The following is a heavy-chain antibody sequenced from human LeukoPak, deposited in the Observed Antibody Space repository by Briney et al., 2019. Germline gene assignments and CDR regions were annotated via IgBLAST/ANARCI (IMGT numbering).Heavy chain of an antibody. CDR1: GGSFSGYY. J-gene: IGHJ4*02. Sequence: ETLSLTCAVYGGSFSGYYWSWIRQPPGKGLEWGANIKQDGSEKYYVDSVKGRFTISRDNAKNSLYLQMNSLGAEDAAVYYCARTASMIVHYYFDYWGQGTLVTVSS. D-gene: IGHD3-22*01. CDR3: ARTASMIVHYYFDY. V-gene: IGHV3-7*01. CDR2: IKQDGSEK.